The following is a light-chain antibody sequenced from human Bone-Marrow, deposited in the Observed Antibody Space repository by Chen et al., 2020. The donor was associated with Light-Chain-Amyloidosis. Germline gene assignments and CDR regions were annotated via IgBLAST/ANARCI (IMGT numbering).Light chain of an antibody. J-gene: IGKJ4*01. CDR3: QQRSNWPLT. Sequence: EIVLTQSPATLSLSPGERATLSCRASQSVSSYLAWYPQKPGQAPRLLIYDASNRAPGIPARFSGSGSGTDFTLTISRLEPEDFAVYYCQQRSNWPLTFGGGTKVEIK. CDR1: QSVSSY. CDR2: DAS. V-gene: IGKV3-11*01.